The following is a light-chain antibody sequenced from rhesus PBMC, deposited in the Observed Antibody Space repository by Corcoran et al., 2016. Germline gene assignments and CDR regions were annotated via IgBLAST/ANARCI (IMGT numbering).Light chain of an antibody. CDR1: QGISSF. J-gene: IGKJ2*01. CDR2: HPN. Sequence: DIQMSQSPSSLSASVGDRVSITCRASQGISSFLNWYQQKPGKAPKLLIYHPNSLTSGVPSTFCGSGSGTDYSLTISSLQPEDFATYYCQQGYSTPYSFGPGTKVEIK. CDR3: QQGYSTPYS. V-gene: IGKV1-32*03.